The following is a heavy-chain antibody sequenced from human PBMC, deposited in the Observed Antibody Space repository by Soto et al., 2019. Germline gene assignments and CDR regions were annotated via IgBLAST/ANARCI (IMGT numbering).Heavy chain of an antibody. J-gene: IGHJ4*02. CDR2: IWYDGSNK. Sequence: QVQLVESGGGVVQPGRSLRLSCAASGFTISSYGMHWVRQAPGKGLEWVAVIWYDGSNKYYADSVKGRFTISRDNSKNTLYLQMNSLRAEDTAVYYCAREEGTTVTYFDYWGQGTLVTVSS. CDR3: AREEGTTVTYFDY. D-gene: IGHD4-17*01. V-gene: IGHV3-33*01. CDR1: GFTISSYG.